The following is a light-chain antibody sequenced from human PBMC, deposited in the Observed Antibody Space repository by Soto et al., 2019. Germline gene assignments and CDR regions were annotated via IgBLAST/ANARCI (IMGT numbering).Light chain of an antibody. J-gene: IGKJ4*01. CDR2: GAS. V-gene: IGKV3-15*01. CDR1: QSVSSN. CDR3: QQYNDWPPLT. Sequence: ETVMTQSPATLSVSPGERATLSCRASQSVSSNLAWYQQKPGQAPRLLIYGASTRATGIPARFSGSGSGTEFTLTISSLQSEDFAVYYCQQYNDWPPLTFAGGTKVEI.